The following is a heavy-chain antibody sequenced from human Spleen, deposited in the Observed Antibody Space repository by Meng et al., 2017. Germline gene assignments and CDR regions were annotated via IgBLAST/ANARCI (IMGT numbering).Heavy chain of an antibody. CDR3: ARGKYSSSRYDYYYYYGMDV. Sequence: GESLKISCAASRFTFSSYEMNWVRQAPGKGLEWVSYISSSGSTIYYADSVKGRFTISRDNAKNSLYLQMNSLRAEDTAVYYCARGKYSSSRYDYYYYYGMDVWGQGTTVTVSS. CDR2: ISSSGSTI. J-gene: IGHJ6*02. V-gene: IGHV3-48*03. D-gene: IGHD6-13*01. CDR1: RFTFSSYE.